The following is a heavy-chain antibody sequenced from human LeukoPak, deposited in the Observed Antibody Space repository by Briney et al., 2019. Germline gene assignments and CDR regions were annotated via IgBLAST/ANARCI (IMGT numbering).Heavy chain of an antibody. CDR3: ARHYSGSDGGFDI. V-gene: IGHV4-59*01. D-gene: IGHD1-26*01. CDR2: IYDSGNT. J-gene: IGHJ3*02. Sequence: SETLSLTCTVSGGSISNYYWSWIRQPPGKGLEWIGYIYDSGNTNYNPSLKSRVTISVDTSKNQFSLKLSSVTAADTAVYYCARHYSGSDGGFDIWGQGTMVTVSS. CDR1: GGSISNYY.